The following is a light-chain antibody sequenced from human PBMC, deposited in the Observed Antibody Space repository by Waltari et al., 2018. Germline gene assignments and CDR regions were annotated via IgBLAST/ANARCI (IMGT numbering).Light chain of an antibody. Sequence: QSVVTQPPSASETPGQRVTLPCSGSGSNVGRNYVTWYQQVPGTAPKVVIYRNDRRPSGVPDRFSGSKSGTSASLAISGLRSEDEADYYCAVWDDSVSGWVFGGGTKLTVL. V-gene: IGLV1-47*01. CDR2: RND. CDR1: GSNVGRNY. J-gene: IGLJ3*02. CDR3: AVWDDSVSGWV.